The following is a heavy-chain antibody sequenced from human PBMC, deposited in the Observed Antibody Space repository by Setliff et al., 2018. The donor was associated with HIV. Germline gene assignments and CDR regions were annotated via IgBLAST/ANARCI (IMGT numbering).Heavy chain of an antibody. V-gene: IGHV1-3*01. CDR3: GAGGYQNAFDI. CDR1: GYTFTNYA. CDR2: INAANANT. Sequence: ASVKVSCKASGYTFTNYAIHWVRQAPGQRLEWMGWINAANANTKYSQEFQGRVTITRDTSASTAYMELRSLRSDDTAVYYCGAGGYQNAFDIWGQGTMVTVSS. D-gene: IGHD3-22*01. J-gene: IGHJ3*02.